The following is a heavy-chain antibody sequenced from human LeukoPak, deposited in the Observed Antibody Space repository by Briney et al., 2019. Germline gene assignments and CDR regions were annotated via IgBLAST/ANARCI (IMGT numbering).Heavy chain of an antibody. CDR3: ARDSELGRDY. CDR2: ISSSSYI. V-gene: IGHV3-21*01. Sequence: GGSLRLSCVASGFTFSSYSMNWVRQAPGKGLEWVSSISSSSYIYYADSVKGRFTISRDNAKNSLYLQMNSLRAEDTAVYYCARDSELGRDYWSQGTLVTVSS. CDR1: GFTFSSYS. J-gene: IGHJ4*02. D-gene: IGHD7-27*01.